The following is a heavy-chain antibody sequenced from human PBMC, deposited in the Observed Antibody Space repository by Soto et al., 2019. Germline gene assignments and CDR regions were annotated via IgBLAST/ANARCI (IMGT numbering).Heavy chain of an antibody. CDR1: GFTFSSYA. Sequence: QVQLVESGGGVVQPGRSLRLSCAASGFTFSSYAIHWVRQAPGKGLEWVAVISSDGKDKYSADSMKGRFAISRDNSKNSLYLQMNSLRAEDTAVYYCAKGSGRGSADYYFDYWGQGTLVTVSS. CDR3: AKGSGRGSADYYFDY. V-gene: IGHV3-30*18. CDR2: ISSDGKDK. J-gene: IGHJ4*02. D-gene: IGHD3-10*01.